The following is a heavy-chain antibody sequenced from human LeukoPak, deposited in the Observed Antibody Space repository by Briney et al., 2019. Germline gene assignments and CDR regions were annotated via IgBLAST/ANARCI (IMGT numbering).Heavy chain of an antibody. Sequence: KPSETLSLTCSVSGGSISSHCWSWVRQSPGKGLQWIAYIYYSGSTNYNPSLKSRVTISVDTSKNQFSLKLSSVTAADTAVYYCARRVRGYGGTLFDYWGQGTLVTVSS. CDR2: IYYSGST. V-gene: IGHV4-59*08. J-gene: IGHJ4*02. CDR3: ARRVRGYGGTLFDY. D-gene: IGHD4-23*01. CDR1: GGSISSHC.